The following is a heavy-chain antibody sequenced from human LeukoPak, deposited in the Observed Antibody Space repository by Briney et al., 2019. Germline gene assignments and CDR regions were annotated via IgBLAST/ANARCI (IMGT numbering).Heavy chain of an antibody. Sequence: TGGSLRLSCAASGFTFSNYWMSWVRLAPGKGLEWVANIKQNGSEKTYVDSVKGRFTISRDNAKMYLQMDSLRAEDTAVYYCARDRTGAGGFFDFWGQGTPVTVSS. D-gene: IGHD3/OR15-3a*01. V-gene: IGHV3-7*01. CDR1: GFTFSNYW. CDR2: IKQNGSEK. J-gene: IGHJ4*02. CDR3: ARDRTGAGGFFDF.